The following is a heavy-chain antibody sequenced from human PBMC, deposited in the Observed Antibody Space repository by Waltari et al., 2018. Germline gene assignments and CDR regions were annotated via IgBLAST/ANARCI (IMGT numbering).Heavy chain of an antibody. CDR3: ARGYDYGDYQFDY. CDR2: ITHRGSS. CDR1: GGSFSGNY. J-gene: IGHJ4*02. D-gene: IGHD4-17*01. Sequence: QVQLQQWGAGLLKPSETLSLTCAVYGGSFSGNYWSWIRQPPGKGRGWIGEITHRGSSNYTPSLKSRVTISVDTSKHQFSLKLSSVTAADTAVYYCARGYDYGDYQFDYWGQGTLVTVSS. V-gene: IGHV4-34*01.